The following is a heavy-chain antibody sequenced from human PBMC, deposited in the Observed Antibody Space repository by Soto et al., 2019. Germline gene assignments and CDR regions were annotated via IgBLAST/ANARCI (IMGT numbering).Heavy chain of an antibody. CDR1: GGTFSSYA. J-gene: IGHJ2*01. D-gene: IGHD3-10*02. V-gene: IGHV1-69*06. CDR2: IIPIFGTA. Sequence: QVQLVQSGAEVKKPGSSVKVSCKASGGTFSSYAISWVRQAPGQGLEWMGGIIPIFGTANYAQKFQARVTITAEKSTSTAYMELSSLRSENMAVYYCAGCITMSRFWYFDLWGRGTLVTVSS. CDR3: AGCITMSRFWYFDL.